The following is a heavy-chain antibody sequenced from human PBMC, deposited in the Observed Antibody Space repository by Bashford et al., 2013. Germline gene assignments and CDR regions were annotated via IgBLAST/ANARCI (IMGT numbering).Heavy chain of an antibody. D-gene: IGHD1-26*01. Sequence: ASVKVSCKASGYTLTDYYIHWVRQAPGQRLEWMGIINPNGGKTDNRQKFQGRLTMTRHTSTSTVYMELTSLTSEDTAMYYCARERGLIVRGPREVAFDIWGQGTMVTVSS. CDR1: GYTLTDYY. CDR3: ARERGLIVRGPREVAFDI. J-gene: IGHJ3*02. CDR2: INPNGGKT. V-gene: IGHV1-46*01.